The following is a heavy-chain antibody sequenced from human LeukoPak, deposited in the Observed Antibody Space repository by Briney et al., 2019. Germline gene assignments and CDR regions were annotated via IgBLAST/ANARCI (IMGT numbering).Heavy chain of an antibody. J-gene: IGHJ4*02. Sequence: PGGSLRLSCAASGFTFSSYSMNWVRQAPGKGLEWVSSISSSSSYTYYADSVKGRFTISRDNAKNSLYLQMNSLRAEDTAVYYCARDRLHPDFPCDYWGQGTLVTVSS. CDR1: GFTFSSYS. V-gene: IGHV3-21*01. CDR3: ARDRLHPDFPCDY. CDR2: ISSSSSYT. D-gene: IGHD3-3*01.